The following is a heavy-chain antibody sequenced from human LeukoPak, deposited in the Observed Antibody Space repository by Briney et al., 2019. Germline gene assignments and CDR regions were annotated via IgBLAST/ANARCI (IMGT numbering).Heavy chain of an antibody. CDR1: GFTFSSYA. D-gene: IGHD6-19*01. V-gene: IGHV3-30*04. Sequence: GGSLRLSCAASGFTFSSYAMHWVRQAPGKGLEWVAVISYDGSNKYYADSVKGRFTISRDNSKNTLYLQMNSLRAEDTAVYYCAKDEVYPAVAGTTLDYWGQGTLVTVSS. CDR3: AKDEVYPAVAGTTLDY. J-gene: IGHJ4*02. CDR2: ISYDGSNK.